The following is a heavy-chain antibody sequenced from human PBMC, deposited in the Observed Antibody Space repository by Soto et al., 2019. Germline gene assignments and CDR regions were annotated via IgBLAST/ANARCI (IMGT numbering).Heavy chain of an antibody. V-gene: IGHV5-51*01. CDR3: ASGKITIFGVVVDAFDI. D-gene: IGHD3-3*01. CDR2: IYPGDSGT. J-gene: IGHJ3*02. Sequence: ESLKISCKGSGYSFTSYWIGWVRQMPGKGLEWMGIIYPGDSGTRYSPSFQGQVTISADKSISTAYLQWSSLKASDTAMYYCASGKITIFGVVVDAFDIWGQGTMVTVSS. CDR1: GYSFTSYW.